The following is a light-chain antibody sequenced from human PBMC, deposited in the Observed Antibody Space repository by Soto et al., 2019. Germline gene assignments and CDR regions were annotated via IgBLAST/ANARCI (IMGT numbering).Light chain of an antibody. CDR1: QGISSY. J-gene: IGKJ4*01. CDR3: QQLNSYPLT. V-gene: IGKV1-9*01. Sequence: DIQLTQSPSFLSASVGDRVTITCRASQGISSYFAWYQQKPGKAPKLLIYAVSALQGGVPSRFSGSGSGTDFTLTISSLQPEDFATYYGQQLNSYPLTFGGGTKVEIK. CDR2: AVS.